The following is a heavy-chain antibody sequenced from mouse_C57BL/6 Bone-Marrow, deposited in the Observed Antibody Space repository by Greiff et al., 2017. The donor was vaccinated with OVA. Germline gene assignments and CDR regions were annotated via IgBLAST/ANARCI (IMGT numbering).Heavy chain of an antibody. D-gene: IGHD1-1*01. J-gene: IGHJ3*01. V-gene: IGHV14-1*01. CDR3: TTIYYYGSRRFAY. Sequence: VQLQQSGAELVRPGASVKLSCTASGFNIKDYYMHWVKQRPEQGLEWIGRIDPEDGDTEYAPKFQGKATMTADTSSNTAYLQLSSLTSEDTAVYYCTTIYYYGSRRFAYWGQGTLVTVSA. CDR1: GFNIKDYY. CDR2: IDPEDGDT.